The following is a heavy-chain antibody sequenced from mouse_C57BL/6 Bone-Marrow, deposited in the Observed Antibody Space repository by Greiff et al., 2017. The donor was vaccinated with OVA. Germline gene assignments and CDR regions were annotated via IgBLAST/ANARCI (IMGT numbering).Heavy chain of an antibody. V-gene: IGHV1-19*01. CDR1: GYTFTDYY. D-gene: IGHD3-2*02. CDR3: ARKGSSGPFAY. Sequence: VQLKESGPVLVKPGASVKMSCKASGYTFTDYYMNWVKQSHGKSLEWIGVINPYNGGTSYNQKFKGKATLTVDKSSSTAYVELNSLTSEDSAVYYCARKGSSGPFAYWGQGTLVTVSA. CDR2: INPYNGGT. J-gene: IGHJ3*01.